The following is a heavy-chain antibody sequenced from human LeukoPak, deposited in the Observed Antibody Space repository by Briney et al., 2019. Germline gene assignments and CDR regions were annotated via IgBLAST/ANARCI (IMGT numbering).Heavy chain of an antibody. CDR2: IRSKAYGGTT. CDR3: TRDLGFDY. Sequence: GGSLRLSCTASGFTFGDYAMSWVRQAPGKGLEWVGFIRSKAYGGTTEYAASVKGRFTVSRDDSKSIAYLQMNSLKTEDTAVYYCTRDLGFDYWGQGTLVTVSS. J-gene: IGHJ4*02. D-gene: IGHD3-10*01. CDR1: GFTFGDYA. V-gene: IGHV3-49*04.